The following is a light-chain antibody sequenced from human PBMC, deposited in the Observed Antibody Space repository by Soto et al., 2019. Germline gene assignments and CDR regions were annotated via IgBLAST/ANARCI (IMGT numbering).Light chain of an antibody. CDR2: DIS. J-gene: IGKJ4*01. Sequence: EFVLTQSPATLSLSAGERATLSCRASQSVSSYLAWSQQKPGQAPRLLIYDISNRATGIPPRFRGSGSGTDFTLTLSSLEHEEFAVYYCQQRGTFGGGTKVDIK. V-gene: IGKV3-11*01. CDR3: QQRGT. CDR1: QSVSSY.